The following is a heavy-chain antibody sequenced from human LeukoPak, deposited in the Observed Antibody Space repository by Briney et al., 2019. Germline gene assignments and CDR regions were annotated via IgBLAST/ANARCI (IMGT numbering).Heavy chain of an antibody. CDR1: GFTFSNSW. Sequence: GGSLRLSCAGSGFTFSNSWMGWVRQAPGKGLEWVANVQHIGGETYYVDSVKGRFTISRDNAKNSVYLQMNSLGADDTAVYYCAKNSVGGEGYYFDYWGQGTLVTVSS. D-gene: IGHD4-23*01. V-gene: IGHV3-7*01. CDR3: AKNSVGGEGYYFDY. J-gene: IGHJ4*02. CDR2: VQHIGGET.